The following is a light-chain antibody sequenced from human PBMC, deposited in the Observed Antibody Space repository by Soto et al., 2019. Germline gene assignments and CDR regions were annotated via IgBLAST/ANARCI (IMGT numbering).Light chain of an antibody. CDR3: SSYTNSVTLGCV. V-gene: IGLV2-14*01. CDR1: SSDVGGYNY. CDR2: DVS. J-gene: IGLJ1*01. Sequence: QSALTQPASVSGSPGQSITISCTGTSSDVGGYNYVSWYQQCPGKAPKLMIYDVSKRPSGVSDRFSGSNSGHTASLPISGLQAEDEADYYCSSYTNSVTLGCVFGTGTKVTVL.